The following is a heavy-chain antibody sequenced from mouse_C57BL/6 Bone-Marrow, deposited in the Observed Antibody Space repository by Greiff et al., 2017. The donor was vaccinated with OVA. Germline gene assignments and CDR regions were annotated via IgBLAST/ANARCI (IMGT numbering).Heavy chain of an antibody. CDR3: ARNYYGYAMDY. J-gene: IGHJ4*01. D-gene: IGHD1-1*01. CDR1: GFSLTSYG. Sequence: QVQLKQSGPGLVAPSQSLSITCTVSGFSLTSYGVDWVRQSPGKGLEWLGVIWGVGSTNYNSALKSRLSISKDNSKSQVFLKMNSLQTEDTAMYYCARNYYGYAMDYWGQGTSVTVSS. V-gene: IGHV2-6*01. CDR2: IWGVGST.